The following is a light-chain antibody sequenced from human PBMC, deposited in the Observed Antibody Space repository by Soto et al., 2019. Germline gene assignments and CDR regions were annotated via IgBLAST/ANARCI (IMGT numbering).Light chain of an antibody. CDR2: GAS. V-gene: IGKV3-15*01. CDR1: QSVRSS. CDR3: HQHGSSPFT. Sequence: EIVMTQSPATLSVSPGERATLSCGASQSVRSSLAWYQQKPGQAPRLLIHGASTRAPGVPARFSGSGSGTDFTLTISSLQSEDYAVYYCHQHGSSPFTFGPGTKVDI. J-gene: IGKJ3*01.